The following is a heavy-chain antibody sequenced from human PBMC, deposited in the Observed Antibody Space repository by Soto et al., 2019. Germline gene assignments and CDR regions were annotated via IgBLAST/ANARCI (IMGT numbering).Heavy chain of an antibody. Sequence: SLRLSCAASGFTFGSYAMSWVRLAPGKGLEWVSVAGPSGSSTFYADSVRGRFTISRDNVENTLYLQMNSLRVADTALYFCARTYYYERTGYYRTFDFWGQGTLVTVSS. V-gene: IGHV3-23*01. CDR1: GFTFGSYA. CDR2: AGPSGSST. D-gene: IGHD3-22*01. J-gene: IGHJ4*02. CDR3: ARTYYYERTGYYRTFDF.